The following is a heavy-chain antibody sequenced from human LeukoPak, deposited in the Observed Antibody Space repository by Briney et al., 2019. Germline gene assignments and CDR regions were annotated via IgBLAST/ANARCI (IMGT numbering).Heavy chain of an antibody. CDR1: GGTFSSYA. CDR3: ASRRWGVVVPADPFEP. D-gene: IGHD2-2*01. CDR2: IIPIFGTA. Sequence: SVKVSCKASGGTFSSYAISWVRQSPGQGLEWMGRIIPIFGTANYAQKFQGRGTITTDESTSTAYMELRSLRSEDTAVYYCASRRWGVVVPADPFEPWGQGTLVTVSS. J-gene: IGHJ5*02. V-gene: IGHV1-69*05.